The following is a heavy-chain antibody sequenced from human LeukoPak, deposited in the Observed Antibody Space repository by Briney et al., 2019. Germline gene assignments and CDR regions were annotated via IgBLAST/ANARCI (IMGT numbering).Heavy chain of an antibody. D-gene: IGHD5-18*01. CDR1: GFTFSSYG. V-gene: IGHV3-30*03. CDR2: ISYDGSNK. Sequence: GGSLRLSCAASGFTFSSYGMHWVRQAPGKGLEWVAVISYDGSNKYYADSVKGRFTISRDNSKNTLYLQMNSLRAEDTAVYYCARQWPTRGYSGWGQGTLVTVPS. J-gene: IGHJ4*02. CDR3: ARQWPTRGYSG.